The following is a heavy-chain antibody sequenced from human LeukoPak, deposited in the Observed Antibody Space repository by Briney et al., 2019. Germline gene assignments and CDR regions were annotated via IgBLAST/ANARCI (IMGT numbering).Heavy chain of an antibody. Sequence: HPGGSLRRSCAASGFTFSSYAMSWVRQAPGKGLEWVSAINGSGGSTYYADSVKGRFTISRDNSKNTLYLQMNSLRAEDTAVYYCAKTGDSSGYYSSDYWGQGTLVTVSS. J-gene: IGHJ4*02. V-gene: IGHV3-23*01. CDR3: AKTGDSSGYYSSDY. D-gene: IGHD3-22*01. CDR1: GFTFSSYA. CDR2: INGSGGST.